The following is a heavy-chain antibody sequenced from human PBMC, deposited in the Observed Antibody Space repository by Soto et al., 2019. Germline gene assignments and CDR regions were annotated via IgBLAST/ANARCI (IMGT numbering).Heavy chain of an antibody. CDR2: ISGTGSSI. Sequence: ESGGGLVQPGGSLRLSCAASGFVFSSYEMNWVRQAPGKGLEWISFISGTGSSIYYADSVKGRFTISRDNAKNSVYLQMNSLRAEDTAVYYCARLLLWPPHYWGQGTLVTVSS. J-gene: IGHJ4*02. V-gene: IGHV3-48*03. CDR1: GFVFSSYE. CDR3: ARLLLWPPHY. D-gene: IGHD3-10*01.